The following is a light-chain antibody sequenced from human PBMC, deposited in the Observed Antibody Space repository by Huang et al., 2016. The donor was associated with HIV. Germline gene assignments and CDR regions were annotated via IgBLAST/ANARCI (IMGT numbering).Light chain of an antibody. J-gene: IGKJ1*01. CDR2: HSS. CDR3: QQYSASPWT. Sequence: EIVLTQSPDTLSLSPGERGAISCRASQNVTNDYLAWYQQKSGQAPSLLIYHSSGRATGVPVRFGGRGSGAEFTLTIDRLEPEDFASYYCQQYSASPWTFGPGTKLEVK. V-gene: IGKV3D-20*02. CDR1: QNVTNDY.